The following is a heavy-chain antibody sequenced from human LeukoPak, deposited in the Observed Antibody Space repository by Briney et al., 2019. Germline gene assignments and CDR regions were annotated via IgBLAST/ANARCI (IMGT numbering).Heavy chain of an antibody. D-gene: IGHD3-10*02. J-gene: IGHJ6*04. CDR2: ISSSGSTI. CDR3: AELGITMIGGV. V-gene: IGHV3-48*03. CDR1: GFTFSSYE. Sequence: GGSLRLSCAASGFTFSSYEMNWVRQAPGKGLEWVSYISSSGSTIYYADSVKGRFTISRGNAKNSLYLQMNSLRADDTAVYYCAELGITMIGGVWGKGTTVTISS.